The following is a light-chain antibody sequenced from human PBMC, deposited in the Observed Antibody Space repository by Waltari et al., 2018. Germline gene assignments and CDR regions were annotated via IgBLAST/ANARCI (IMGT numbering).Light chain of an antibody. CDR2: DAF. V-gene: IGKV3-15*01. Sequence: IEMTQSPATLSVSPGERPPLSCRASQNVGTKLAWYQQKPGLAPRLLIYDAFTRATGIPARFSGSGSGTEFTLTISSLQSEDLALYHCLQYHYWPPWTFGQGTKVEVK. J-gene: IGKJ1*01. CDR3: LQYHYWPPWT. CDR1: QNVGTK.